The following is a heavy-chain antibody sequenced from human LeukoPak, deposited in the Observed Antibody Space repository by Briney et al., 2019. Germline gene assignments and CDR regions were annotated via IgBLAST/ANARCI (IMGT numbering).Heavy chain of an antibody. CDR1: GGSFSGYY. CDR3: ARLSRDY. V-gene: IGHV4-34*01. J-gene: IGHJ4*02. CDR2: INHSGST. Sequence: SETLSLTCAVYGGSFSGYYWSWIRQPPGKGLEWIGEINHSGSTNYNPSLKSRVTISVDTSKNQFSLKLSSVTAADTAVYYCARLSRDYWGQGTLVTVSS.